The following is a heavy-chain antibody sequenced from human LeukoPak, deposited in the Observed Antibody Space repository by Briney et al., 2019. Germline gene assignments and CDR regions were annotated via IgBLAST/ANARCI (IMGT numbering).Heavy chain of an antibody. CDR3: ARXPSGWGSLDY. CDR2: INSDGSIR. Sequence: PGGSLRLSCAASGFTFSSYWMHWVRQAPGKGLVWVSRINSDGSIRNYVDSVRGRFTISRDNGKNTLYLEMSSLRAEDTAVYYXARXPSGWGSLDYWGQGTLVTVSS. J-gene: IGHJ4*02. D-gene: IGHD7-27*01. V-gene: IGHV3-74*01. CDR1: GFTFSSYW.